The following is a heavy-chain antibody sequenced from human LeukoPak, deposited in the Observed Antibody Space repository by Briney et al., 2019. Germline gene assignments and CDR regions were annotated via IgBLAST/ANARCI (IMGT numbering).Heavy chain of an antibody. V-gene: IGHV4-39*01. Sequence: SETLSLTCTVSGGSISSSSYYWGWIRQPPGKGLEWIGSIYYSGSTYYNPSLKSRVTISVDTSKNQFSLKLSSVTAADTAVYYCARRIGVPAAAFDYWGQGTLVTVSS. CDR3: ARRIGVPAAAFDY. CDR2: IYYSGST. CDR1: GGSISSSSYY. J-gene: IGHJ4*02. D-gene: IGHD2-2*01.